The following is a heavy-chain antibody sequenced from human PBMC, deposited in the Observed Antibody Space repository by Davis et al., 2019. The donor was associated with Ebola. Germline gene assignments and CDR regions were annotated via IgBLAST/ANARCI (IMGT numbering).Heavy chain of an antibody. CDR3: ARERYYYDSSGYYDY. CDR2: IKQDGSEK. CDR1: GFTFSSYW. J-gene: IGHJ4*02. Sequence: GESLKISCAASGFTFSSYWMHWVRQAPGKGLEWVANIKQDGSEKYYVDSVKGRFTISRDNAKNSLYLQMNSLRAEDTAVYYCARERYYYDSSGYYDYWGQGTLVTVSS. V-gene: IGHV3-7*03. D-gene: IGHD3-22*01.